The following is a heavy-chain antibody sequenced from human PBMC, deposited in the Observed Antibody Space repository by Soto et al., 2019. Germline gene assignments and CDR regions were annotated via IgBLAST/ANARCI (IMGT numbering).Heavy chain of an antibody. CDR1: GFSFGSYA. Sequence: GGSLRLSCAASGFSFGSYALSWVRQAPGKGLEWVSTISGSDGKTFYADSVKGRFSISRDTSQSTLYLQMNSLRADDTAVYYCARWSYLDYWGQGTRVTVSS. CDR2: ISGSDGKT. J-gene: IGHJ4*02. D-gene: IGHD3-3*01. V-gene: IGHV3-23*01. CDR3: ARWSYLDY.